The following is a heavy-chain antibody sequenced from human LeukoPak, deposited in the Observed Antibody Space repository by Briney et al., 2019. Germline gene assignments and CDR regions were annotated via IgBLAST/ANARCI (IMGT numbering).Heavy chain of an antibody. D-gene: IGHD3-22*01. CDR3: ASVDSSGYGTYYFDY. J-gene: IGHJ4*02. CDR1: GGSISSSSYY. Sequence: SETLSLTCTVSGGSISSSSYYWGWIRQPPGKGLEWIGSIYYSGSTYYNPSLKSRVTISVDTSKNRFSLKLSSVTAADTAVYYCASVDSSGYGTYYFDYWGQGTLVTVSS. CDR2: IYYSGST. V-gene: IGHV4-39*07.